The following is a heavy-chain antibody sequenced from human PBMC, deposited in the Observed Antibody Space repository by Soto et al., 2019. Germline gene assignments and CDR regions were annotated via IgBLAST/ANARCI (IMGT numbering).Heavy chain of an antibody. CDR3: ARVVTWPYYYDSSGYYLDY. CDR1: GFTFSSYA. D-gene: IGHD3-22*01. V-gene: IGHV3-23*01. CDR2: ISGSGGST. Sequence: EVQLLESGGGLVQPGGSLRLSCAASGFTFSSYAMSWVRQAPGKGLEWVSAISGSGGSTYYADSVKGRFTISRDNSKNTLYLQMNSLRAEDTAVYYCARVVTWPYYYDSSGYYLDYWGQGTLVTVSS. J-gene: IGHJ4*02.